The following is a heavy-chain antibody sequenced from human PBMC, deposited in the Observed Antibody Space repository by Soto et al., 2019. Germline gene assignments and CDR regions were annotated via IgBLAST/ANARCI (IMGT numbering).Heavy chain of an antibody. CDR1: GYTFTSYA. D-gene: IGHD2-21*02. Sequence: QVQLVQSGAEVKKPGASVKVSCKASGYTFTSYAMHWVRQAPGQRLEWMGWINAGNGNTKYSQKFQGRVTITRDTSASTGYRELSSLRSEDTAVYYCAIGFRGGDADWFDPGGQGTLVTVSS. J-gene: IGHJ5*02. CDR3: AIGFRGGDADWFDP. CDR2: INAGNGNT. V-gene: IGHV1-3*01.